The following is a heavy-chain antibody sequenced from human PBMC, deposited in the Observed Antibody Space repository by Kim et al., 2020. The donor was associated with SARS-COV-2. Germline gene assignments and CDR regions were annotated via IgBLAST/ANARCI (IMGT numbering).Heavy chain of an antibody. D-gene: IGHD1-26*01. V-gene: IGHV3-74*01. J-gene: IGHJ1*01. CDR2: ITSDGRSA. CDR3: ARVLLGAGGYFQH. Sequence: GGSLRLSCVASGFIFSSYWMHWVRQAPGKGLVWVSRITSDGRSATYADSVKGRFTISRDNAKNTLYLQMNSLRVDDTAVYYCARVLLGAGGYFQHWGQGTLVTVSS. CDR1: GFIFSSYW.